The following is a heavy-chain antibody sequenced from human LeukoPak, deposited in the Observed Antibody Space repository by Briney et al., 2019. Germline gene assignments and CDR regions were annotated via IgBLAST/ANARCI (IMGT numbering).Heavy chain of an antibody. V-gene: IGHV4-34*01. J-gene: IGHJ3*02. CDR1: GGSFSGYY. Sequence: SSETLSLTXAVYGGSFSGYYWSWIRQSPGKGLEWIGEINHSGSTNYNPSLKSRVTISVDTSKNQFSLKLSSVTAADTAVYYCARTDYDILTGSGDAFDIWGQGTMVTVSS. CDR2: INHSGST. D-gene: IGHD3-9*01. CDR3: ARTDYDILTGSGDAFDI.